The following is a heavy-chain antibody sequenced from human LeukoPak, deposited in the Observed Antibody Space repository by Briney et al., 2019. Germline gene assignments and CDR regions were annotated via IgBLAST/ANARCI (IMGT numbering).Heavy chain of an antibody. CDR3: ARDGDY. Sequence: SETLSLTCTVSGGSVSSVTYYWHWIWQPPGKGLEWIGYISYSGTTNYNPSVKSRVTISVDTSKNQFSLKLSSVTAADTAVYYCARDGDYWGQGTLVTVSS. CDR1: GGSVSSVTYY. CDR2: ISYSGTT. V-gene: IGHV4-61*01. J-gene: IGHJ4*02.